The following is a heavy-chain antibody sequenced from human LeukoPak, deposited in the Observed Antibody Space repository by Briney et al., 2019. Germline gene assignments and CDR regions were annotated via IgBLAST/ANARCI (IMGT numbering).Heavy chain of an antibody. CDR1: GFTFSSYW. V-gene: IGHV3-7*01. Sequence: GGSLRLSCAASGFTFSSYWMSWVRQAPGKGLEWVANIKQDGSEKYYVDSVKGRFTISRDNAKNSLYLQMNSLRAEDTAVYYCARDLISPTVTTGYYFDYWGQGTLVTVSS. CDR2: IKQDGSEK. D-gene: IGHD4-17*01. J-gene: IGHJ4*02. CDR3: ARDLISPTVTTGYYFDY.